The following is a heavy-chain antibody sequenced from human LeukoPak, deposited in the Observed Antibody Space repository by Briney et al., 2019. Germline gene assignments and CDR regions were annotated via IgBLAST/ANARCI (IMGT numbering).Heavy chain of an antibody. D-gene: IGHD2-2*01. CDR3: AKDSEYCSSTSCYAGDY. Sequence: GGSLTLSCAASGFTFSSYAMIWFRQAPGKGLEWVSAISGSGGSTYYADSVKGRFTISRDNSKNTLYLQMNSLRAEDSAVYYCAKDSEYCSSTSCYAGDYWGQGTLVTVSS. CDR1: GFTFSSYA. CDR2: ISGSGGST. J-gene: IGHJ4*02. V-gene: IGHV3-23*01.